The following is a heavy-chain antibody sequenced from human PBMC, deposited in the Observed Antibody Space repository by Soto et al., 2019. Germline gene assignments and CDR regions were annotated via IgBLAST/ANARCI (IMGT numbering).Heavy chain of an antibody. Sequence: PSETLSLTCAVSGYSISSGYYWGWIRQPPGKGLEWIGSIYHSGSTYYNPSLKSRVTISVDTSKNQFSLKLSSVTAADTAVYYCARPSIAARLSPFDYWGQGTLVTVSS. CDR3: ARPSIAARLSPFDY. V-gene: IGHV4-38-2*01. CDR1: GYSISSGYY. CDR2: IYHSGST. D-gene: IGHD6-6*01. J-gene: IGHJ4*02.